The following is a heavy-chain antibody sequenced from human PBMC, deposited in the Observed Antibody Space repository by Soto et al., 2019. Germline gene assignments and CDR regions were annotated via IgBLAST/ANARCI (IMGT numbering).Heavy chain of an antibody. V-gene: IGHV4-30-4*01. CDR2: ISNSGST. CDR1: GDSISSGDYF. J-gene: IGHJ5*02. D-gene: IGHD6-25*01. Sequence: SETLSLTCTVSGDSISSGDYFWSWIRQPPGKGLEWIGYISNSGSTNYNPSLKSRVTISVDTSKNQFSLKLSSVTAADTAVYYCARQRQAGVGVWFDPWGQGTLVTVSS. CDR3: ARQRQAGVGVWFDP.